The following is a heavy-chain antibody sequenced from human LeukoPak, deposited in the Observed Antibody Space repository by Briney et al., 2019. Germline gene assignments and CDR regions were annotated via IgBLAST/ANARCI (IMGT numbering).Heavy chain of an antibody. Sequence: ASVKVSCKASGYTFTTYYMHWVRQAPGQGFEWMGIINPSGGSTNYAQKFQGRVTMTRDTSTSTVYMELSSLRSDDTAVYYCARDGSGTTYDYWGQGTLVTVSS. CDR3: ARDGSGTTYDY. V-gene: IGHV1-46*01. J-gene: IGHJ4*02. CDR1: GYTFTTYY. D-gene: IGHD1-26*01. CDR2: INPSGGST.